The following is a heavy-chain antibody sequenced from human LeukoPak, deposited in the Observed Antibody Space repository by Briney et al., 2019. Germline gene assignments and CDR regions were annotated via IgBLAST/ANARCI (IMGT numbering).Heavy chain of an antibody. CDR1: KFTFSDYT. J-gene: IGHJ4*02. CDR2: ISTRSDYI. CDR3: ARYVYGVVTSFDY. Sequence: GGSRRLSSPVAKFTFSDYTMNWVRRAPGNWLEWVSSISTRSDYIYYAESVKGRFTISRDNAKNSRYLQMNSLRAEDTAVYYCARYVYGVVTSFDYWGQGTLVTVSS. D-gene: IGHD3-3*01. V-gene: IGHV3-21*01.